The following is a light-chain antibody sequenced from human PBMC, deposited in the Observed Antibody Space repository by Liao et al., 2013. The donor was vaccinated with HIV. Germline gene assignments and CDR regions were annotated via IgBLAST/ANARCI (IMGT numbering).Light chain of an antibody. J-gene: IGLJ1*01. CDR1: KLGDKY. V-gene: IGLV3-1*01. CDR2: EDT. CDR3: QAWDTSSASYV. Sequence: SYELTQPPSVSVSPRQTASITCSGDKLGDKYACWYQQKSGQSPVLVMYEDTKRPSGIPERFSGSNSGNTATLTISGTQAMDEAGYYCQAWDTSSASYVFGTGTTVTVL.